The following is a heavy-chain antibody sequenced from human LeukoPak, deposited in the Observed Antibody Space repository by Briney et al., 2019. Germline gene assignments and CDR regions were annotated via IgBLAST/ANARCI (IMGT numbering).Heavy chain of an antibody. J-gene: IGHJ4*02. CDR1: GYTFTGYY. V-gene: IGHV1-2*04. CDR3: ARGHGGYDYGDY. Sequence: ASVKVSCKASGYTFTGYYMHWVRQAPGQGLEWMGWINPNSGGTNYAQKFQGWVTTTRDTSISTAYMELSRLRSDDTAVYYCARGHGGYDYGDYWGQGTLVTVSS. CDR2: INPNSGGT. D-gene: IGHD5-12*01.